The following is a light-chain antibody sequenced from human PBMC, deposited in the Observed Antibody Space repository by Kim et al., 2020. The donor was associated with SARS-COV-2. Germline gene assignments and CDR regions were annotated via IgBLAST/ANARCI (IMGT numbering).Light chain of an antibody. CDR1: SSDVGAYKY. V-gene: IGLV2-14*04. Sequence: GQSITRSCTGTSSDVGAYKYVSWYQQHPGKAPELMIFDVSERPSGISNRFSGSKSGNTASLTISGLQAEDEADYYCSSYARSSSYVFGTGTKVTVL. CDR3: SSYARSSSYV. J-gene: IGLJ1*01. CDR2: DVS.